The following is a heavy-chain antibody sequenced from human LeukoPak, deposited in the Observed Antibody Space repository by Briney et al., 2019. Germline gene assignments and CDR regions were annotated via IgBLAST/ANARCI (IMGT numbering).Heavy chain of an antibody. J-gene: IGHJ4*02. CDR2: IDSNGNT. CDR3: SRLAKCDGNCYSFDL. D-gene: IGHD2-15*01. V-gene: IGHV4-59*11. Sequence: SETLSLTCTVSGDSITTHPWSWVRQTSGKGLDCIGFIDSNGNTNYNPFLKTRVIISSDTSTNQISLTLNSVAAADTAVYYCSRLAKCDGNCYSFDLWGQGMLVTVSS. CDR1: GDSITTHP.